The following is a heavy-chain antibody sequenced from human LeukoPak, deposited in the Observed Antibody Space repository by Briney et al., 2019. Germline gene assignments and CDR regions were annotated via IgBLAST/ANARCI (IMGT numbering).Heavy chain of an antibody. V-gene: IGHV3-30*01. D-gene: IGHD5-18*01. CDR1: GFTFSSYA. CDR3: ARDRGYSYDDY. CDR2: ISYDGSNK. J-gene: IGHJ4*02. Sequence: GGSLRLSCAASGFTFSSYAMHWVRQAPGKGLEWVAVISYDGSNKYYADSVKGRFTISRDNSKNTLYLQMNSLRAEDTAVYYCARDRGYSYDDYWGQGTLVTVSS.